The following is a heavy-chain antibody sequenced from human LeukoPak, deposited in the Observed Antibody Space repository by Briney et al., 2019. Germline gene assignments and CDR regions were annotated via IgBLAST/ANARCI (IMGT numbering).Heavy chain of an antibody. D-gene: IGHD5-24*01. CDR1: GFTFSYSW. J-gene: IGHJ5*02. Sequence: AGGSLRLSCIASGFTFSYSWMTWVRQAPGRGLEWVANIKGDGSDKYYVDSVKGRFTISRDNAKKSLYLQMNSLKAEDTAVYYCARDGRDGYNGYFDPCGQGTLVTVSS. CDR3: ARDGRDGYNGYFDP. V-gene: IGHV3-7*01. CDR2: IKGDGSDK.